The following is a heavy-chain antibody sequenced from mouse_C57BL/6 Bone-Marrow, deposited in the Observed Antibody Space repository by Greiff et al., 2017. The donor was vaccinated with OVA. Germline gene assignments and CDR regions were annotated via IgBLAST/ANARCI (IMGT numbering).Heavy chain of an antibody. Sequence: EVQLQQSGTVLARPGASVKMSCKTSGYTFTSYWMHWVKQRPGQGLEWIGAIYPGNSDTSYNQKFKGKAKLTAVTSASTAYMELSSLTNEDSAVYYCTNPIYYYGSSEGDYWGQGTTLTVSS. CDR1: GYTFTSYW. D-gene: IGHD1-1*01. CDR2: IYPGNSDT. CDR3: TNPIYYYGSSEGDY. J-gene: IGHJ2*01. V-gene: IGHV1-5*01.